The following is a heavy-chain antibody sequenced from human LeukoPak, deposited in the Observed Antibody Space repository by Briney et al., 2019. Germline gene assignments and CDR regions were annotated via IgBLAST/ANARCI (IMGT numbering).Heavy chain of an antibody. Sequence: GGSLRLSCAASGFTFSSYTVHWVRQSPGKGLEWVAIISYDGSNKYYADSVKGRFTISRDNSKNTLYLQMNSLRAEDTAVYYCAKDRYSSGWYDYFDYWGQGTLVTVSS. V-gene: IGHV3-30*04. J-gene: IGHJ4*02. CDR2: ISYDGSNK. CDR3: AKDRYSSGWYDYFDY. CDR1: GFTFSSYT. D-gene: IGHD6-19*01.